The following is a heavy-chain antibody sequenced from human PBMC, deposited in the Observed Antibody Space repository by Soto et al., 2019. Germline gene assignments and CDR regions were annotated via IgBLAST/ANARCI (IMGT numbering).Heavy chain of an antibody. CDR2: ISGSGGDT. CDR3: AGPGYSSQDY. J-gene: IGHJ4*02. Sequence: GSLELACAASGFRFAIFALSGVRQAPGKGLEWVSAISGSGGDTDYTASVKGRFTISRDNSKNTLYLQMNSLRDDDTAVYYCAGPGYSSQDYWGQGTPVTVYS. CDR1: GFRFAIFA. D-gene: IGHD5-18*01. V-gene: IGHV3-23*01.